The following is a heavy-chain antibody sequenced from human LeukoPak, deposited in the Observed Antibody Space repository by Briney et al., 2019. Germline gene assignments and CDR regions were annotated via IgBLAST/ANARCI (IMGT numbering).Heavy chain of an antibody. CDR3: ARGGYGLRYFDY. Sequence: GESLKTSCKGSGYRFSSYWIGWVRQMPGKGLEWMGIFHPGDSDTRYSPSFQGQVTISADKSISIAYPQWSTLKASDTAMYYCARGGYGLRYFDYWGQGTLVTVSS. CDR1: GYRFSSYW. J-gene: IGHJ4*02. V-gene: IGHV5-51*01. D-gene: IGHD3-16*01. CDR2: FHPGDSDT.